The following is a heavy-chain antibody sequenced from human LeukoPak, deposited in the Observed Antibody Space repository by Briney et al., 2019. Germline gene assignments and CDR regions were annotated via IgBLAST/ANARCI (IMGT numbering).Heavy chain of an antibody. J-gene: IGHJ4*02. V-gene: IGHV1-2*06. CDR2: MNPNRGDT. CDR1: GYTFTDFY. CDR3: ATSADVVTPGYFDY. D-gene: IGHD4-23*01. Sequence: ASVTVSCKASGYTFTDFYMHWVRQATGQGLEWMGRMNPNRGDTGYAQKLQGRVTMTTDTSTSTAYMELRSLLSDDTAVYYCATSADVVTPGYFDYWGQGTLVTVSS.